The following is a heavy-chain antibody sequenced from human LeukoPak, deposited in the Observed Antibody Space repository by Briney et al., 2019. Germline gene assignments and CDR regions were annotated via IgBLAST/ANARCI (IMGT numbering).Heavy chain of an antibody. J-gene: IGHJ4*02. V-gene: IGHV4-31*03. CDR3: ARESSGWTKAFDY. Sequence: SETLSLTCTVPGGSISSGGYYWSWIRQHPGKGLEWIGYIYYSGSTYYNPSLKSRVTISVDTSKNQFSLKLSSVTAADTAVYYCARESSGWTKAFDYWGQGTLVTVSS. CDR1: GGSISSGGYY. CDR2: IYYSGST. D-gene: IGHD6-19*01.